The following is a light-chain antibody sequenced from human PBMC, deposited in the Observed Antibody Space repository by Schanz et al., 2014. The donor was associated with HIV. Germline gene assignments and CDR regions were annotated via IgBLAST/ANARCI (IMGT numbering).Light chain of an antibody. J-gene: IGLJ2*01. Sequence: QSALTQPPSASGSPGQSVTISCTGTSSDVGGYNYVSWYQQHPGKAPKLLIYEVSQRPSGVPDRFSGSKSGNTASLTISALQPEDEADYYCISYTSDTVLFGGGTKLTVL. CDR3: ISYTSDTVL. CDR1: SSDVGGYNY. CDR2: EVS. V-gene: IGLV2-8*01.